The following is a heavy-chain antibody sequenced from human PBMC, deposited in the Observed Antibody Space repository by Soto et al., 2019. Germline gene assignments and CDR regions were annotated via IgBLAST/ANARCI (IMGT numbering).Heavy chain of an antibody. CDR1: GYTFTSYA. V-gene: IGHV1-3*01. Sequence: GASVKVYCKASGYTFTSYAIQWVRQAPGQGLEWMGWINCGNGNTKYSQKLQGRLTITRDTSASTAYMELSSLRSEDTAVYFCAREHDSWALYAFDMWGQGTMVTVSS. CDR2: INCGNGNT. J-gene: IGHJ3*02. CDR3: AREHDSWALYAFDM. D-gene: IGHD1-1*01.